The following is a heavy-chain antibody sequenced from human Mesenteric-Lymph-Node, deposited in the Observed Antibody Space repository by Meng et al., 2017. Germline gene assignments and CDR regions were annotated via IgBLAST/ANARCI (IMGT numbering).Heavy chain of an antibody. CDR2: ISRNSGSI. CDR1: GFTFDYYG. J-gene: IGHJ5*02. D-gene: IGHD6-19*01. Sequence: SLKISCAASGFTFDYYGMSGVRQAPGKGLEWVSGISRNSGSIGDEDSVKGRFTIATDISKNTVYLEMNKLRPEDTAVYHCVKEMGSSGRDGWFDPWGQGTLVTVSS. CDR3: VKEMGSSGRDGWFDP. V-gene: IGHV3-9*01.